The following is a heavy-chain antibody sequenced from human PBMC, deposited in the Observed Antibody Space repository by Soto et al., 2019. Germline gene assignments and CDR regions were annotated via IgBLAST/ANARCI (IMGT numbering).Heavy chain of an antibody. D-gene: IGHD1-1*01. CDR1: GFNFSRYG. V-gene: IGHV3-30*18. Sequence: PGGALRLSCAAPGFNFSRYGKHWVRQAPGKGLEWVAVISYDGSNKYYADSVKGRFPISRDNSKTTLYLQMNSLRAEDTAVYYCAKEGKIFWTYYYSGMDVWGQGSRATVSS. J-gene: IGHJ6*02. CDR2: ISYDGSNK. CDR3: AKEGKIFWTYYYSGMDV.